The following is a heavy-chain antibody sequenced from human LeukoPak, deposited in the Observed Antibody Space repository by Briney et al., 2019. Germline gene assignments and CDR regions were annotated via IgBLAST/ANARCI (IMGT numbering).Heavy chain of an antibody. CDR2: IYHSGST. Sequence: SETLSLTCTVSGGSISSYYWTWIRLPPGKGLEWIANIYHSGSTKYNPSLKSRVTISVDTSKNQFSLKLSSVTAADTAVYYCARGEWLLTYWGQGTLVTVSS. CDR3: ARGEWLLTY. V-gene: IGHV4-59*01. CDR1: GGSISSYY. J-gene: IGHJ4*02. D-gene: IGHD3-3*01.